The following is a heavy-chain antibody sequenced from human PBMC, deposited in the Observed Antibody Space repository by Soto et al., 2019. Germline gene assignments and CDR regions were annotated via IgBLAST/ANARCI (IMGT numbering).Heavy chain of an antibody. CDR1: GFTFSSYS. V-gene: IGHV3-48*02. CDR3: ARESRFLEWLSLNWFDP. Sequence: EVQLVESGGGLEQPGGSLRLSCAASGFTFSSYSMNWVRQAPGKGLEWVSYISSSSSTIYYADSLKGRFTISKDNAKNSLYLQMNSLRDEDTAVYYCARESRFLEWLSLNWFDPWGQGTLVTVSS. CDR2: ISSSSSTI. D-gene: IGHD3-3*01. J-gene: IGHJ5*02.